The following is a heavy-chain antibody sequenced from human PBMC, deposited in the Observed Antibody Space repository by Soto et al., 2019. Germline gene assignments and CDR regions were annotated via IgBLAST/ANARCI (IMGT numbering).Heavy chain of an antibody. Sequence: PSETLSLTCTASGGSISSYYWSWIRQPPGKGLEWIGYIYYSGSTNYNPSLKSRVTISVDTSKNQFSLKLSSVTAADTAVYYCARRARGDFDYYYYMDVWGKGTTVTVSS. V-gene: IGHV4-59*08. CDR1: GGSISSYY. D-gene: IGHD4-17*01. CDR2: IYYSGST. CDR3: ARRARGDFDYYYYMDV. J-gene: IGHJ6*03.